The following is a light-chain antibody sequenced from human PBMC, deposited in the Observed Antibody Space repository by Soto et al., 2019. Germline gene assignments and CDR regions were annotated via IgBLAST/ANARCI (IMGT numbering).Light chain of an antibody. CDR2: GAS. V-gene: IGKV3-15*01. CDR1: QSVRSN. Sequence: ETVMTQSPATLPVSPGERATLSCRASQSVRSNLAWYQQKPGQAPRLLIYGASTRATGVPARFSGSGSGTEFTLTINSLQPEDFALYYCQEYDNWPLWTFGQGTKVDIK. CDR3: QEYDNWPLWT. J-gene: IGKJ1*01.